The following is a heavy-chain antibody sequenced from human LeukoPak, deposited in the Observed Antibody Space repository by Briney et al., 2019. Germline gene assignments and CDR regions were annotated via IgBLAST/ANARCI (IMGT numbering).Heavy chain of an antibody. Sequence: PGGSLRLSCAASGFTFSSYGMTWVRQAPGKGLEWVSGISGSGGSTYYEDSVKGRFTISRDNSKNTLYLQMDSLRVEDTAVYYCARMYSGTYYGGYYFDYWGQGTLVTVSS. CDR3: ARMYSGTYYGGYYFDY. V-gene: IGHV3-23*01. CDR2: ISGSGGST. J-gene: IGHJ4*02. CDR1: GFTFSSYG. D-gene: IGHD1-26*01.